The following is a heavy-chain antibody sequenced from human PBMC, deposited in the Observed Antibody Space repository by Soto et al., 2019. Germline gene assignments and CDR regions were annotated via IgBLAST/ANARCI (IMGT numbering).Heavy chain of an antibody. D-gene: IGHD3-3*01. CDR1: GGSINSGDYY. CDR2: IDYSGTT. Sequence: SETLSLTCTVSGGSINSGDYYWTWIRQPPGKGLEWIGYIDYSGTTYYNPSLKSRVTISVDTSKNQFSLNLSSVTAADTAVYCCAGEASGHIGCLGVGLDGAMDVWGQGTTVTVSS. J-gene: IGHJ6*02. V-gene: IGHV4-30-4*01. CDR3: AGEASGHIGCLGVGLDGAMDV.